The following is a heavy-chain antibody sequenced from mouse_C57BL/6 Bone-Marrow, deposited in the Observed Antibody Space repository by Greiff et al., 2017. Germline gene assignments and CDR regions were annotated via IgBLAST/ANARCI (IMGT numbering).Heavy chain of an antibody. CDR2: ISGGGGNT. V-gene: IGHV5-9*01. J-gene: IGHJ3*01. CDR3: ARHRGYYDYDDGFAY. CDR1: GFTFSSYT. Sequence: EVKLVESGGGLVKPGGSLKLSCAASGFTFSSYTMSWVRQTPEKRLEWVATISGGGGNTYYPDSGKGRFTISRDNAKNTLYLQMSSLRSEDTALYYCARHRGYYDYDDGFAYWGQGTLVTVSA. D-gene: IGHD2-4*01.